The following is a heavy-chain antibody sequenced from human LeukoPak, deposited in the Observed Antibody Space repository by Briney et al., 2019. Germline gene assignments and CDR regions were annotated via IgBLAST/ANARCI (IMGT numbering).Heavy chain of an antibody. D-gene: IGHD3-22*01. CDR3: AREGRQYYYDSSGYYRDLLGTTDY. V-gene: IGHV3-48*03. CDR1: GFTFSSYE. J-gene: IGHJ4*02. CDR2: ISSSGSTI. Sequence: QAGGSLRLSCAASGFTFSSYEMNWVRQAPGKGLEWVSYISSSGSTIYYADSVKGRFTISRDNAKNSLYLQMNSLRAEDTAVYYCAREGRQYYYDSSGYYRDLLGTTDYWGQRTLVTVSS.